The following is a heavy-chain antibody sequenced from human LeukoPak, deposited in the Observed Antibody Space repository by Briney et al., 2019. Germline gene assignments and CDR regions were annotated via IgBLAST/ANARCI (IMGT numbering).Heavy chain of an antibody. D-gene: IGHD2-2*01. V-gene: IGHV1-24*01. Sequence: ASVKVFCKVSGYTLTELSMHWVRQAPGKGLEWMGGFDPEDGETIYAQKFQGRVTMTEDTSTDTAYMELSSLRSEDTAVYYCATGLNLVPAAPGDYWGQGTLVTVSS. CDR3: ATGLNLVPAAPGDY. J-gene: IGHJ4*02. CDR2: FDPEDGET. CDR1: GYTLTELS.